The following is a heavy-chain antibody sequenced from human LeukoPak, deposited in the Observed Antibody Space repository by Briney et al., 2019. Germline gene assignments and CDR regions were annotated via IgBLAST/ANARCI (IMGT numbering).Heavy chain of an antibody. CDR2: ISYDGSNK. CDR3: AKDRTYYYGSGSSRHYMDV. Sequence: GGSLRLSCAASGFTFSSYGIHWVRQAPGNVLDPGAVISYDGSNKYYADSVKGRFTISRDNSKNTLYLQMNSLRAEDTAVYYCAKDRTYYYGSGSSRHYMDVWGQGTTVTVSS. J-gene: IGHJ6*02. D-gene: IGHD3-10*01. CDR1: GFTFSSYG. V-gene: IGHV3-30*18.